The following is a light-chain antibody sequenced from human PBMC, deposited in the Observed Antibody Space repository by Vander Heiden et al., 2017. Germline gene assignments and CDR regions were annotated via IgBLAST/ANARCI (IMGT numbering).Light chain of an antibody. CDR3: QSYDSSLSGYV. CDR1: SSNIGAGYD. Sequence: QSVLTQPPSVPGAPGQRVTISWTGSSSNIGAGYDVHWYQQLPGTAPKLLIYGNSNRPSGVPDRFSGSKSGTSASLAITGLQAEDDADYYCQSYDSSLSGYVFGTGTKVTAL. V-gene: IGLV1-40*01. J-gene: IGLJ1*01. CDR2: GNS.